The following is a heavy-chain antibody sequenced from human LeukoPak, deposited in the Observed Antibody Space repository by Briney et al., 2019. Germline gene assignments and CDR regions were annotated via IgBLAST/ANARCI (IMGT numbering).Heavy chain of an antibody. Sequence: PGGSLRLSCAASGFTFSSYWMSWVRQAPGKGLEWVGRIKSKTDGGTTDYAAPVKGRFTISRDDSKNTLYLQMNSLKTEDTAVYYCTTGPKRGYSNYVDYWGQGTLVTVSS. CDR2: IKSKTDGGTT. J-gene: IGHJ4*02. CDR3: TTGPKRGYSNYVDY. V-gene: IGHV3-15*01. CDR1: GFTFSSYW. D-gene: IGHD4-11*01.